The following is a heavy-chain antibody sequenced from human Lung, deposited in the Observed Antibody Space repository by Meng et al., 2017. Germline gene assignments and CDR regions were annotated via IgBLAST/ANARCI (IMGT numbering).Heavy chain of an antibody. CDR2: INHSGST. CDR1: GGSFSDYY. CDR3: ARGPTTMAHDFDY. V-gene: IGHV4-34*01. J-gene: IGHJ4*02. D-gene: IGHD4-11*01. Sequence: QWQLQQWGARLLKPSETLSLTCVVSGGSFSDYYWSWIRQPPGKGLEWIGEINHSGSTNYNPSLESRATISVDTSQNNLSLKLSSVTAADSAVYYCARGPTTMAHDFDYWGQGTLVTVSS.